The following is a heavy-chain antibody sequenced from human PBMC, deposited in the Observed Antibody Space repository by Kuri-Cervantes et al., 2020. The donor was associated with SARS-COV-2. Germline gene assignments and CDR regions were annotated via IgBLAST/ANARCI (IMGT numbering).Heavy chain of an antibody. Sequence: SETLSLTCTVSGGSVSNYYWSWIRQPPGKGLEWIGYVSYTGNTYYNPSLKSRVAVSVETTKNQFSLNLRSVTAADTAVYYCARSGDYGGYYFDYWGQGTLVTVSS. CDR3: ARSGDYGGYYFDY. J-gene: IGHJ4*02. V-gene: IGHV4-59*02. CDR1: GGSVSNYY. CDR2: VSYTGNT. D-gene: IGHD4-23*01.